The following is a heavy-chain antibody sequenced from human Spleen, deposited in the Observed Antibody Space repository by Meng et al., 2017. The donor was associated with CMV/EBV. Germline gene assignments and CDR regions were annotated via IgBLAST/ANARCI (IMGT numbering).Heavy chain of an antibody. V-gene: IGHV3-15*01. CDR2: IKSKTDDGTT. D-gene: IGHD3-3*01. Sequence: GESLKISCAASGFTFGNAWMSWVRQAPGKGLEWVGRIKSKTDDGTTDYAAPVKGRFTISRDDSKNTLYLQMNSLKTEDTAVYYCTHLHYDFWSGYYTGFDYWGQGTLVTVSS. CDR1: GFTFGNAW. CDR3: THLHYDFWSGYYTGFDY. J-gene: IGHJ4*02.